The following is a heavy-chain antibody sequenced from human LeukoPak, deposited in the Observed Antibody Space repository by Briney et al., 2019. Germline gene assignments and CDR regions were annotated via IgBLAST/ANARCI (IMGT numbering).Heavy chain of an antibody. D-gene: IGHD3-10*01. CDR2: IYHSGST. CDR3: ARVTYYYGSGSSLGY. V-gene: IGHV4-38-2*02. J-gene: IGHJ4*02. CDR1: GYSISSGYY. Sequence: SETLSLTCTVSGYSISSGYYWGWIRQPPGKGLEWIGSIYHSGSTYYNPSLKSRVTISVDTSKNQFSLKLSSVTAADTAVYYCARVTYYYGSGSSLGYWGQGTLVTVSS.